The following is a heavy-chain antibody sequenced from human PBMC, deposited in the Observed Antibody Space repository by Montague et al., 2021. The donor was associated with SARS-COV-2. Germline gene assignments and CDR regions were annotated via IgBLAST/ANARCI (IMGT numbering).Heavy chain of an antibody. Sequence: SETLSLTCTVSGGSISSYYWSWIRQPPGKGLEWIGYIYYSGSTNYNPSLKSRVTISVDTSKNQFSLKLSSVTAADTAVYYCARGIDGYNEYFQHWGQGTLVTVSS. D-gene: IGHD5-24*01. CDR1: GGSISSYY. CDR3: ARGIDGYNEYFQH. CDR2: IYYSGST. J-gene: IGHJ1*01. V-gene: IGHV4-59*08.